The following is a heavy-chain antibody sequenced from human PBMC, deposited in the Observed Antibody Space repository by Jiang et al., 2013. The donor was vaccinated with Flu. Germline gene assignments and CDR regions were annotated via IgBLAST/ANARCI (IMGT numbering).Heavy chain of an antibody. CDR2: IYYSGST. Sequence: PGLVKPSQTLSLTCTVSGGSISSGDYYWSWIRQPPGKGLEWIGYIYYSGSTYYNPSLKSRVTISVDTSKNQFSLKLSSVTAADTAVYYCARVPSMRRDGYNYYFDYWGQGTLVTVSS. V-gene: IGHV4-30-4*01. CDR3: ARVPSMRRDGYNYYFDY. CDR1: GGSISSGDYY. J-gene: IGHJ4*02. D-gene: IGHD5-24*01.